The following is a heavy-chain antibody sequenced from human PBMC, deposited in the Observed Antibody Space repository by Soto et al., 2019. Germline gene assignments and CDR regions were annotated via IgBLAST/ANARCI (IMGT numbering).Heavy chain of an antibody. D-gene: IGHD3-10*01. Sequence: PGGSLRLSCAASGFTFDDFAMHWVRQAPGKGLEWVSSINWNSGDIDYADSVKGRFTISRDSANSYLFLQMSSLRDEDTALYYCAKDRSWSYPPTPEYWGQGTLVTVSS. CDR1: GFTFDDFA. CDR2: INWNSGDI. J-gene: IGHJ4*02. V-gene: IGHV3-9*01. CDR3: AKDRSWSYPPTPEY.